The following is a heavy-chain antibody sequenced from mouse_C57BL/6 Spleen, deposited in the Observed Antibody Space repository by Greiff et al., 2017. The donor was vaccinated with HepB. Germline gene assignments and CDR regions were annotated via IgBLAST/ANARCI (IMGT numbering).Heavy chain of an antibody. CDR3: ARNYYGSSYVY. V-gene: IGHV1-81*01. CDR2: IYPRSGNP. J-gene: IGHJ2*01. Sequence: VQLVESGAELARPGASVKLSCKASGYTFTSYGISWVKQRTGQGLEWIGEIYPRSGNPYYNEKFKGKATLTADKSSSTAYMELRSLTSEDSAVYFCARNYYGSSYVYWGQGTTLTVSS. D-gene: IGHD1-1*01. CDR1: GYTFTSYG.